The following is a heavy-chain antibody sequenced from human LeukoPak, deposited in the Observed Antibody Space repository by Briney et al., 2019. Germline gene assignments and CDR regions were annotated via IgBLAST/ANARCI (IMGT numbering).Heavy chain of an antibody. J-gene: IGHJ5*02. D-gene: IGHD3-10*01. Sequence: SETLSLTCTVSGGSISSYYWSWIRQPPGKGLEWIGYIYYSGSTNYNPSLKSRVTISVDTSKNQFSLKLSSVTAADTAVYYCARPNLPNYYGSGSYYYTRWFDPWGQGTLVTVSS. CDR1: GGSISSYY. CDR2: IYYSGST. V-gene: IGHV4-59*12. CDR3: ARPNLPNYYGSGSYYYTRWFDP.